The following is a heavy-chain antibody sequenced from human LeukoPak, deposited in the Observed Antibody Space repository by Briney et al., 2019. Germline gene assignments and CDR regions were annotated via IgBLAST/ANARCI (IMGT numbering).Heavy chain of an antibody. V-gene: IGHV4-38-2*02. CDR2: IYHSGST. CDR1: GYSISSGYY. J-gene: IGHJ4*02. CDR3: ARGMATTYFDY. Sequence: PSETLSLTCTVSGYSISSGYYWGWIRQPPGKGLEWIGSIYHSGSTHYNPSLKSRVTISVDTSKNQFSLKLSSVTAADTAVYFCARGMATTYFDYWGQGTLVTVSS. D-gene: IGHD5-24*01.